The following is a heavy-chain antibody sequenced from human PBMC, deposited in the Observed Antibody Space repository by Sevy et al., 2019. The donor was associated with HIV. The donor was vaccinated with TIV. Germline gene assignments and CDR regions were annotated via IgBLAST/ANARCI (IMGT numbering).Heavy chain of an antibody. CDR2: IKSKTDGGTT. Sequence: GGSLRLSCAASGFTFSNAWMSWVRQAPGKGLEWVGRIKSKTDGGTTDYAAPVKGRLTISRDDSKNTLYLQMNSLKTEDTAIYYCTTDSKTRGLSARLDYWGQGTLVTVSS. CDR1: GFTFSNAW. V-gene: IGHV3-15*01. J-gene: IGHJ4*02. CDR3: TTDSKTRGLSARLDY. D-gene: IGHD3-10*01.